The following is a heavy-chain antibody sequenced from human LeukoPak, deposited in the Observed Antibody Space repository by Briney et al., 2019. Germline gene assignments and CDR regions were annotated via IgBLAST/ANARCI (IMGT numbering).Heavy chain of an antibody. D-gene: IGHD3-10*01. V-gene: IGHV4-34*01. CDR3: ARLQHRITMVRGVSSYYYMDV. J-gene: IGHJ6*03. CDR2: INHSGST. Sequence: SETLSLTCAVYGGSFSGYYWSWIRQPPGKGLEWIGEINHSGSTNYNPSLKSRVTISVDTSKNQFSLKLSSVTAADTAVYYCARLQHRITMVRGVSSYYYMDVWGQGTLVTVSS. CDR1: GGSFSGYY.